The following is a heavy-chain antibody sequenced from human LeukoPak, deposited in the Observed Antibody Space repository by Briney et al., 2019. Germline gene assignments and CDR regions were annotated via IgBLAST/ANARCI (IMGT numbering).Heavy chain of an antibody. CDR1: GFTFSSYG. V-gene: IGHV3-30*02. Sequence: GGSLRLSCAASGFTFSSYGMHWVRQAPGKGLEWVAFIRYDGSNKYYADSVKGRFTISRGNSKNTLYLQMNSLRAEDTAVYYCAKRTYYDFWSGSNDDAFDIWGQGTMVTVSS. CDR3: AKRTYYDFWSGSNDDAFDI. CDR2: IRYDGSNK. D-gene: IGHD3-3*01. J-gene: IGHJ3*02.